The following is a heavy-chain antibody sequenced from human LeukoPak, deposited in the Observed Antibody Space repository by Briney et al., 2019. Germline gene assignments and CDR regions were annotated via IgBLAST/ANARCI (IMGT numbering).Heavy chain of an antibody. CDR3: ARLTIAARPHWFDP. D-gene: IGHD6-6*01. J-gene: IGHJ5*02. CDR2: IYYSGST. V-gene: IGHV4-59*08. Sequence: SETLSLTCTVSGGSISSYYWSWIRQPPGKGLEWIGYIYYSGSTNYNPSLKSRVTISVDTSKNQFSLKLSSVTAADTAVYYCARLTIAARPHWFDPWGQGTLVTVSS. CDR1: GGSISSYY.